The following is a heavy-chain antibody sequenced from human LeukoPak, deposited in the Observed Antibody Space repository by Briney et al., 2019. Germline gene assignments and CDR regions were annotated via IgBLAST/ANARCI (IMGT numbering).Heavy chain of an antibody. J-gene: IGHJ4*02. CDR1: GFTFRNYW. V-gene: IGHV3-7*01. D-gene: IGHD3-10*01. CDR2: IKQDGSEK. CDR3: ARVPWSSVTILDY. Sequence: GGSLRLSCAASGFTFRNYWMSWVRQAPGKGLEWVANIKQDGSEKYYVDSVKGRFTISRDNAKNSLYLQMNSLRAEDTAVYYCARVPWSSVTILDYWGQGTLVTVSS.